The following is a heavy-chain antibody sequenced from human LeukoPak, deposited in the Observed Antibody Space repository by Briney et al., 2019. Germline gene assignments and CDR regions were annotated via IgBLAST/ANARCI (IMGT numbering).Heavy chain of an antibody. V-gene: IGHV3-7*01. CDR3: ARDGAYDSSGSYY. CDR2: IKQDGSEK. Sequence: GGSLRLSCAASGFTFSSYWMSWVRQAPGKGLEWVANIKQDGSEKYYVDSVKGRFTISRDNAKNSLYLQMNSLRAEDTAVYYCARDGAYDSSGSYYWGQGTLVTVSS. CDR1: GFTFSSYW. J-gene: IGHJ4*02. D-gene: IGHD3-22*01.